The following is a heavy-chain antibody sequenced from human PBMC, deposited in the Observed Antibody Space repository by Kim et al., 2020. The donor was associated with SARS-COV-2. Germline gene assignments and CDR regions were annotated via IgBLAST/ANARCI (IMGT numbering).Heavy chain of an antibody. V-gene: IGHV3-43*02. Sequence: GGSLRLSCAASGFTFDDYAMHWVRQAPGKGLEWVSLISGDGGSTYYADSVKGRFTISRDNSKNSLYLQMNSLRTEDTALYYCAKNSGLRLIYYYYGMDVWGQGTTVTVSS. CDR2: ISGDGGST. CDR1: GFTFDDYA. CDR3: AKNSGLRLIYYYYGMDV. J-gene: IGHJ6*02. D-gene: IGHD4-17*01.